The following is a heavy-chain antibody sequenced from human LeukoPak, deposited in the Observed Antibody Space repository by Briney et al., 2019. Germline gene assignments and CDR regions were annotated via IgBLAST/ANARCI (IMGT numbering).Heavy chain of an antibody. V-gene: IGHV3-48*02. CDR2: IHSSSSSI. CDR1: GFTFSTYI. D-gene: IGHD3-22*01. Sequence: GGSLRLSCAASGFTFSTYIMNWVRQAPGKGLEWISYIHSSSSSIYYADSVKGRFTISRDNAKNSLYLQINSLRDEDTAVYFCARDEYYYDSSGYLDYWGQGTLVTVSS. CDR3: ARDEYYYDSSGYLDY. J-gene: IGHJ4*02.